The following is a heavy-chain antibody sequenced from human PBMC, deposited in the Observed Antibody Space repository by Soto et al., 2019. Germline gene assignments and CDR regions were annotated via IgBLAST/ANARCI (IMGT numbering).Heavy chain of an antibody. V-gene: IGHV4-39*01. J-gene: IGHJ5*01. CDR3: AGRTSLTSVEIFSGGLSGYNWVDP. D-gene: IGHD3-3*01. CDR2: IFYSGSA. CDR1: GGSIINPIYY. Sequence: SETLSLTCSVSGGSIINPIYYWAWIRQPPGKGLEWIGSIFYSGSAYYNPSLKSRVTMSVDTSQNQFSLKLSSVTAADTAVYYCAGRTSLTSVEIFSGGLSGYNWVDPWGRGTLVTVS.